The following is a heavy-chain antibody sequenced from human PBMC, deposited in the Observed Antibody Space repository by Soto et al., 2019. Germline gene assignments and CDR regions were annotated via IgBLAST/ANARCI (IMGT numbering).Heavy chain of an antibody. CDR2: IYYSGST. CDR1: GGSISSSSYY. V-gene: IGHV4-39*01. Sequence: SETLSLTCTVSGGSISSSSYYWGWIRQPPGKGLEWIGSIYYSGSTYYNPSLKSRVTISVDTSKNQFSLKLSSVTAADTAVYYCARVGSDDYQFDYWGQGTLVTVSS. J-gene: IGHJ4*02. CDR3: ARVGSDDYQFDY. D-gene: IGHD4-17*01.